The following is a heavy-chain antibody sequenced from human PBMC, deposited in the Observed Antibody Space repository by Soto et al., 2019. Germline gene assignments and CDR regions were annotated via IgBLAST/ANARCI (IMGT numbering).Heavy chain of an antibody. Sequence: LRLSCAASGFTFSSYGMHWVRQAPGKGLEWVAVISYDGSNKYYADSVKGRFTISRDNSKNTLYLQMNSLRAEDTAVYYCAKLSFQTLAAGMDVWGQGTTVTVSS. J-gene: IGHJ6*02. CDR3: AKLSFQTLAAGMDV. CDR1: GFTFSSYG. CDR2: ISYDGSNK. V-gene: IGHV3-30*18. D-gene: IGHD3-16*01.